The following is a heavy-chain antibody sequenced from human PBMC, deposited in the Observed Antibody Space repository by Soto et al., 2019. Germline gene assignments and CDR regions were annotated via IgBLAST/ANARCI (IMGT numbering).Heavy chain of an antibody. CDR1: GYSFTSYW. D-gene: IGHD3-16*01. Sequence: GESLKISCKGSGYSFTSYWIGWVRQMPGKGLEWMGIIYPGDSDTRYSPSFQGQVTVSADKSTSTAYLQWSSLKASDTAMYYCARTIWGRPPYYYYYYMDVWGKGTTVTVSS. CDR2: IYPGDSDT. CDR3: ARTIWGRPPYYYYYYMDV. V-gene: IGHV5-51*01. J-gene: IGHJ6*03.